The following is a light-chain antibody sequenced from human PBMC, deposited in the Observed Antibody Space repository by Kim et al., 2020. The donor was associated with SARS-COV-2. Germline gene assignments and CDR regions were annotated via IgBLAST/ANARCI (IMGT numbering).Light chain of an antibody. Sequence: LGASVKRTCPLSAANYAIAWHQQQPGKGPRFLLKVNSDGTHDKADGVPDRFSGSSSGAERYLTISSLQSEDEADYYCQTWDTGIRVFGGGTKVTVL. CDR2: VNSDGTH. CDR1: AANYA. J-gene: IGLJ3*02. V-gene: IGLV4-69*01. CDR3: QTWDTGIRV.